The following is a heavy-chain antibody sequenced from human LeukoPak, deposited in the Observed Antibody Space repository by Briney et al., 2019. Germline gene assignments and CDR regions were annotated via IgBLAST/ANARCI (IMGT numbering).Heavy chain of an antibody. CDR1: GGSISSYY. Sequence: SETLSLTCTVSGGSISSYYWSWIRQPPGKGLEWIGYIYYSGSTNYNPSLKSRVTISVDTSKNQFSLELSSVTAADTAVYYCARDRKDGYNYFDYWGQGTLVTVSS. CDR3: ARDRKDGYNYFDY. J-gene: IGHJ4*02. CDR2: IYYSGST. V-gene: IGHV4-59*12. D-gene: IGHD5-24*01.